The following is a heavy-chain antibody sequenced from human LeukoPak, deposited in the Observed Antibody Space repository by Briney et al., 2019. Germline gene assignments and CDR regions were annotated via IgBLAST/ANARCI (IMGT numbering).Heavy chain of an antibody. D-gene: IGHD3-22*01. CDR3: AREDGSDYYDSSALNS. CDR1: GYTFTSYY. V-gene: IGHV1-46*01. J-gene: IGHJ4*02. CDR2: INPSGGST. Sequence: ASVKVSCKASGYTFTSYYMHWARQAPGQGLEWMGIINPSGGSTSYAQKFQGRVTMTRDTSTSTVYMELSSLRSEDTAVYYCAREDGSDYYDSSALNSWGQGTLVTVSS.